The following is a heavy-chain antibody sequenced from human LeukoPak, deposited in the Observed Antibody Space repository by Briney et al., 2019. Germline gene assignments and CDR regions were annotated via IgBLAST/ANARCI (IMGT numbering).Heavy chain of an antibody. D-gene: IGHD3-10*01. Sequence: KPSVTLSLTCAVYGGSFSNYYWSWIRQPPGKGLEWIAYIYYSGTTNYNPSLKSRVTISADTSKNQFSLKLKSVTAADTAVYYCARTDRDYGSGSFHYFDYWGQGTLVTVSS. CDR3: ARTDRDYGSGSFHYFDY. CDR2: IYYSGTT. CDR1: GGSFSNYY. V-gene: IGHV4-59*01. J-gene: IGHJ4*02.